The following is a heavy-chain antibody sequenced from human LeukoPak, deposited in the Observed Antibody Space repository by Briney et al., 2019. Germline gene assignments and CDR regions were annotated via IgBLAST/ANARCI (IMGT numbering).Heavy chain of an antibody. CDR2: IYTSGST. D-gene: IGHD3-3*01. CDR1: GGSISSYY. Sequence: PSETLSLTCTVSGGSISSYYWSWIRQPPGKGLEWIGYIYTSGSTNYNPSLKSRVTISVDTSKNQFSLKLSSVTAADTAVYYCARLGYDFRSGYYYLLGYYYYYMDVWGKGTTVTVSS. V-gene: IGHV4-4*09. CDR3: ARLGYDFRSGYYYLLGYYYYYMDV. J-gene: IGHJ6*03.